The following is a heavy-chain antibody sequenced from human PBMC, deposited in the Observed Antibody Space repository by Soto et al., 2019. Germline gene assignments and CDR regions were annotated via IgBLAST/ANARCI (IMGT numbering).Heavy chain of an antibody. Sequence: QVQLQESGPGLVKPSQTLSLTCTVSGGSISSGGYYWSWIRQHPGKGLEWIRYSYYSGSTYYNPSLNSRVTISIDTSKNQFSLKLSSVTAADTAVYYCARRHCSGGSCYSHPFDYWGQGTLVTVSS. CDR2: SYYSGST. CDR1: GGSISSGGYY. D-gene: IGHD2-15*01. CDR3: ARRHCSGGSCYSHPFDY. J-gene: IGHJ4*02. V-gene: IGHV4-31*03.